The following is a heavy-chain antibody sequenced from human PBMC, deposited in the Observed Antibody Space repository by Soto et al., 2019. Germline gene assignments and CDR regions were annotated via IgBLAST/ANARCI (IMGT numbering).Heavy chain of an antibody. CDR3: ARVVLAARQAYYYGMDG. Sequence: PSQTLSLTCAISGDSVSSNSAAWNWIRQSPSRGLEWLGRTYYRSKWYNDYAVSVKSRITINPDTSKNQSSLQLNSVTPEDTAVYYCARVVLAARQAYYYGMDGWGQGNTVTVSS. CDR1: GDSVSSNSAA. V-gene: IGHV6-1*01. J-gene: IGHJ6*02. CDR2: TYYRSKWYN. D-gene: IGHD6-6*01.